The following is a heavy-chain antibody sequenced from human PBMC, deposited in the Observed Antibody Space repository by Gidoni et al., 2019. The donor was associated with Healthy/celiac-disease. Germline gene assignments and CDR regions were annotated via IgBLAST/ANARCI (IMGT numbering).Heavy chain of an antibody. CDR2: IYWTDDK. J-gene: IGHJ4*02. D-gene: IGHD5-12*01. CDR3: AHRGWLRRDFDY. Sequence: ITLKESGPTLVTPTQTLTLTCTFSRFSLSTSGVGVGWIRQPPGKALEWLALIYWTDDKRYSPSLKSRLTITKDTAKNEVVLTMTNMDPVDTATYYCAHRGWLRRDFDYWGQGTLVTVSS. V-gene: IGHV2-5*01. CDR1: RFSLSTSGVG.